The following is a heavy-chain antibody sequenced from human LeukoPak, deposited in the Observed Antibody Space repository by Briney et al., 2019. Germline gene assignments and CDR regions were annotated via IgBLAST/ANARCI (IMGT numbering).Heavy chain of an antibody. CDR1: GGSISSHY. D-gene: IGHD6-6*01. J-gene: IGHJ4*02. CDR3: ARRGEYSSSFMTFDY. V-gene: IGHV4-59*07. CDR2: IYYSGST. Sequence: PSVTLSLTCTVSGGSISSHYWTWTRQPPGKGREGIGYIYYSGSTNYHPSLKCRVTISVDTSKNQFSLKLSSVTAADTAVYYCARRGEYSSSFMTFDYWGQGILVTVSS.